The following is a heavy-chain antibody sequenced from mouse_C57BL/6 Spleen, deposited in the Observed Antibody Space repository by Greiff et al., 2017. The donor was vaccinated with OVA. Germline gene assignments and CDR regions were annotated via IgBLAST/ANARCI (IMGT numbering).Heavy chain of an antibody. CDR1: GFTFSDYG. J-gene: IGHJ2*01. CDR3: ARRKGRGYFDY. Sequence: DVQLQESGGGLVKPGGSLKLSCAASGFTFSDYGMHWVRQAPEKGLEWVAYISSGSSTIYYADTVKGRFTISRDNAKNTLFLQMTSLRSEDTAMYYCARRKGRGYFDYWGQGTTLTVSS. D-gene: IGHD3-3*01. V-gene: IGHV5-17*01. CDR2: ISSGSSTI.